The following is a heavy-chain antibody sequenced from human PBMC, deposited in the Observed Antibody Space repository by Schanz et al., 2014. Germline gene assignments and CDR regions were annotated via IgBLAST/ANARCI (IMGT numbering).Heavy chain of an antibody. CDR3: ARGSGTFDS. D-gene: IGHD3-3*01. J-gene: IGHJ4*02. CDR2: ISWNGGFI. Sequence: EVQLLESGGDLVQPGRSLRLSCAASGFTFDEYGMHWVRQAPGKGLEWVSGISWNGGFIAYGDAVKGRFTISRDNSDNTLYLQMNNLRAEDTAVYYCARGSGTFDSWGQGTLVTVSS. CDR1: GFTFDEYG. V-gene: IGHV3-9*01.